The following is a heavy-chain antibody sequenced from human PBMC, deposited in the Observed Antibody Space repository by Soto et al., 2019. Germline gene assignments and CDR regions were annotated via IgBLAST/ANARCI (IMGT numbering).Heavy chain of an antibody. Sequence: QVHLVQSGAEVKKPWASVKVSCKSSGYDFTTYGITWVRQAPGQGLEWMGWISAHNGNTNDAQKLQGRVTVTRDTSTSTAYMELRSLRSDDTAVYYCARGRYGDYWGQGALVTVSS. J-gene: IGHJ4*02. V-gene: IGHV1-18*01. CDR3: ARGRYGDY. D-gene: IGHD1-1*01. CDR2: ISAHNGNT. CDR1: GYDFTTYG.